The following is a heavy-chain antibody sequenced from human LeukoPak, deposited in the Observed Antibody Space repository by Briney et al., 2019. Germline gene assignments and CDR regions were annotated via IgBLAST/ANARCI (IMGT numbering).Heavy chain of an antibody. CDR2: INPNSGGT. J-gene: IGHJ4*02. Sequence: ASVKVSCKASGYTFTGYYIHWVRQAPGQGLEWMGWINPNSGGTNCAQKFQGRVTMTRDTSISTAYMDLSRLRSDDTAVYYCARGSIVGATFDYFDYWGQGTLVTVSS. V-gene: IGHV1-2*02. CDR3: ARGSIVGATFDYFDY. D-gene: IGHD1-26*01. CDR1: GYTFTGYY.